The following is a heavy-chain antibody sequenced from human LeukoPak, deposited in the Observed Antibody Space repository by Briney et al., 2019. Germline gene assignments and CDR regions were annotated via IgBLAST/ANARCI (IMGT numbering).Heavy chain of an antibody. V-gene: IGHV3-21*01. CDR1: GFTFNRYN. Sequence: GGSLRLSCAASGFTFNRYNMNWVRRAPGKGLEWVSSISTSSSYIYYADSVKGRFTISRDNAKNSLYLQMNSLRAEDTAVYYCARGAAAAGRDWGQGTLVTVSS. CDR3: ARGAAAAGRD. CDR2: ISTSSSYI. J-gene: IGHJ4*02. D-gene: IGHD6-13*01.